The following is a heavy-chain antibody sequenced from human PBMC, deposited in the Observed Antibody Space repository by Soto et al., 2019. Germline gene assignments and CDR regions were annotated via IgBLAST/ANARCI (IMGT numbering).Heavy chain of an antibody. Sequence: QVQLVESGGGVVQPGRSLRLSCAASGFTFSSYGMHWVRQAPGKGLEWVAVIWYDGSNKYYADSVKGRFTISRDNSKNALYLQMNSLRAEDTAVYYCARDQEGLGIDYWGQGTLVTVSS. J-gene: IGHJ4*02. V-gene: IGHV3-33*01. CDR1: GFTFSSYG. CDR2: IWYDGSNK. CDR3: ARDQEGLGIDY. D-gene: IGHD6-19*01.